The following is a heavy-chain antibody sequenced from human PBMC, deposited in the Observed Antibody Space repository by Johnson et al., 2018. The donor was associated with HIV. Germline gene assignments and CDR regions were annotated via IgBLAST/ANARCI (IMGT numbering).Heavy chain of an antibody. CDR1: GFTFSSFA. V-gene: IGHV3-30-3*01. J-gene: IGHJ3*02. D-gene: IGHD6-6*01. CDR3: ARASVSSPRYSSSSDDAFDI. CDR2: ISYDGSNK. Sequence: QVQLVESGGGVVQPGTSLRLSCAASGFTFSSFAMHWVRQAPGKGLEWMAFISYDGSNKYFTDSVRGRFTIPRDNSKNTLYLQMNSLRAEDTAVYYCARASVSSPRYSSSSDDAFDIWGQGTMVTVSS.